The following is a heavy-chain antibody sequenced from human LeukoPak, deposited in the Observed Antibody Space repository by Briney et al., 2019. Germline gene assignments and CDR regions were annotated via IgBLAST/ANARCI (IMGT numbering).Heavy chain of an antibody. CDR2: INHSGST. J-gene: IGHJ3*02. CDR1: GGSISSSSYY. CDR3: ARLGGSYWNAFDI. Sequence: SETLSLTCTVSGGSISSSSYYWSWIRQPPGKGLEWIGEINHSGSTNYNPSLKSRVTISVDTSKNQFSLKLSSVTAADTAVYYCARLGGSYWNAFDIWGQGTMVTVSS. V-gene: IGHV4-39*07. D-gene: IGHD1-26*01.